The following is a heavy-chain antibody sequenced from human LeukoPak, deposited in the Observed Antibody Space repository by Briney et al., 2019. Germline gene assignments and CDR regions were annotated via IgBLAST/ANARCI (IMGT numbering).Heavy chain of an antibody. D-gene: IGHD2-2*01. CDR3: VRGNSSPRGFFDY. CDR1: GFTLGDYG. Sequence: RGSLRLSCAASGFTLGDYGISWVRQAPGKGLEWVAGVNRNGDGTAYGASVRGRFTISRDNAKKSLVLQMDSLRAEDTARYYCVRGNSSPRGFFDYWGQGTLVTVSS. V-gene: IGHV3-20*04. J-gene: IGHJ4*02. CDR2: VNRNGDGT.